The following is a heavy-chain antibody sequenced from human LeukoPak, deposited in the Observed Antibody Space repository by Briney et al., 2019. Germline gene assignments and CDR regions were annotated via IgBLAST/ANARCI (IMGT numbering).Heavy chain of an antibody. CDR2: ISGSGDRT. J-gene: IGHJ3*02. Sequence: GGSLRLSCAASGFTFSSYAMSWVRQAPGKGLEWVSSISGSGDRTYYADSVRGRFTISRDNSKNTLYLQMNSLRAEDTALYYCAKDLYSSSWYHAFDIWGQGTMVTVSS. CDR3: AKDLYSSSWYHAFDI. CDR1: GFTFSSYA. D-gene: IGHD6-13*01. V-gene: IGHV3-23*01.